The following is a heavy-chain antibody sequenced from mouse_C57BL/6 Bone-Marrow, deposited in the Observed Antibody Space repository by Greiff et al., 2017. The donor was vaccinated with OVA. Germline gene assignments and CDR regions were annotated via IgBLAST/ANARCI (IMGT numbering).Heavy chain of an antibody. Sequence: VQLQQPGAELARPGASVKLSCKASGYTFTSYGMRWVKQRTGQGLEWIGEIYPRGGNTNYNEKFKGKATLTADKSSSTAYMQLRSLTSEDSAVYSCARSHGNCYFDDWGQGTTLTVSS. CDR2: IYPRGGNT. J-gene: IGHJ2*01. CDR1: GYTFTSYG. D-gene: IGHD2-1*01. CDR3: ARSHGNCYFDD. V-gene: IGHV1-81*01.